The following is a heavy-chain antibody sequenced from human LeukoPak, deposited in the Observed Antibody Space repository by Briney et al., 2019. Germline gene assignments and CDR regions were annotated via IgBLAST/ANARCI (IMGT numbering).Heavy chain of an antibody. Sequence: GGSLRLTCAASGFIFSDAWMSWVRQAPGQGLEWVGRVRSVAAGGATEYAAPVEGRFIISRDDSKYTLSLQMNSLQIEDTAVYFCVTDTVVPLARIDHWGQGTPVTVSS. D-gene: IGHD4/OR15-4a*01. CDR3: VTDTVVPLARIDH. CDR2: VRSVAAGGAT. J-gene: IGHJ4*02. CDR1: GFIFSDAW. V-gene: IGHV3-15*01.